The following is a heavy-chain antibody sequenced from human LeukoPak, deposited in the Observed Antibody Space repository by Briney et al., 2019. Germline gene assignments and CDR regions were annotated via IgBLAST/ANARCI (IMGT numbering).Heavy chain of an antibody. CDR1: GGTFSSYA. CDR2: IIPIFGTA. D-gene: IGHD3-3*01. V-gene: IGHV1-69*05. CDR3: ARGEIEEDFRSGLPKTYWFDP. J-gene: IGHJ5*02. Sequence: ASVKVSCKASGGTFSSYAISWVRQAPGQGLEWMGGIIPIFGTANYAQKFQGRVTITTDESTSTAYMELSSLRSEDTAVYYCARGEIEEDFRSGLPKTYWFDPWGQGTLVTVSS.